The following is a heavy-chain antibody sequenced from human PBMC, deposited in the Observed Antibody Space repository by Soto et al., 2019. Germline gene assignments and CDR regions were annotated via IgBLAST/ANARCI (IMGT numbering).Heavy chain of an antibody. J-gene: IGHJ4*02. CDR2: ISGSGGST. Sequence: GFPFSSYAMRWVRQAPGKGLEWVSAISGSGGSTYYADTVKGRFTISRDKSKNTLYLQMNSLKTEDTGVYYCTRSGTAEPNHYLDYWGQGTLVTVSS. D-gene: IGHD3-22*01. V-gene: IGHV3-23*01. CDR3: TRSGTAEPNHYLDY. CDR1: GFPFSSYA.